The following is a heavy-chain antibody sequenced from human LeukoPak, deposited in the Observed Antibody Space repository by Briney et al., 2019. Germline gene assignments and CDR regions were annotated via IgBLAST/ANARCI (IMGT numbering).Heavy chain of an antibody. Sequence: ASVKVSCKTSGYTFSNFGISWVRQAPGQGLEWMGWISGNNDNPNYGQKFQGRFTVTTDSSTNTAYMELRNLRSDDTAVYYCARDGTSNDDYWGQGTLVTVSS. J-gene: IGHJ4*02. CDR2: ISGNNDNP. CDR1: GYTFSNFG. D-gene: IGHD4-11*01. CDR3: ARDGTSNDDY. V-gene: IGHV1-18*01.